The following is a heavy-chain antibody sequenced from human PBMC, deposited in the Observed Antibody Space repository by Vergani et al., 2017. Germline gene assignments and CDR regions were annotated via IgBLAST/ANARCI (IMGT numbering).Heavy chain of an antibody. V-gene: IGHV4-59*01. CDR2: IHYSGST. Sequence: QVQLQESGPGLVKPSETLSLTCTVSGGSINNYYWSWIRQPPGKGLEWIGYIHYSGSTNYNPSLKSRVTILVDTSKNQFSLKLSSVTAADTAVYYCARGPEYYDFWSGYYQYWGQGTLVTVSS. CDR3: ARGPEYYDFWSGYYQY. J-gene: IGHJ4*02. CDR1: GGSINNYY. D-gene: IGHD3-3*01.